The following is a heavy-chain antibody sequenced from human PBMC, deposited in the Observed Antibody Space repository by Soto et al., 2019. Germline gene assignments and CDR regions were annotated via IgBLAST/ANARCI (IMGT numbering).Heavy chain of an antibody. D-gene: IGHD1-26*01. CDR2: INVANGNT. CDR1: GYDFSSYL. CDR3: ARRGLPSTIGGAAWAYLDH. Sequence: ASVKVSFKASGYDFSSYLINWVRQAPGQRPEWVGWINVANGNTQYSRKVQDRITITRDTSAATVYMLLSSLRSEDTAVYFCARRGLPSTIGGAAWAYLDHWGQGTLVTVSS. V-gene: IGHV1-3*01. J-gene: IGHJ4*02.